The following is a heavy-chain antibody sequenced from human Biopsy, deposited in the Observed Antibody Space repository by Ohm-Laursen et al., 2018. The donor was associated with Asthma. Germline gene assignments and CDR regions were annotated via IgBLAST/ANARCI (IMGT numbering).Heavy chain of an antibody. J-gene: IGHJ6*02. V-gene: IGHV4-39*01. CDR3: VRGSSSWHHGPFHYYYGLDV. D-gene: IGHD6-13*01. CDR1: GGYTWSGNYY. Sequence: SDTLSLTCRLPSGSGGYTWSGNYYWGWIRQPPGKGLAWIGSISYSGPTHYNPTLESRVTVSADTSKNQFSLKPTSGTAADTAVYYCVRGSSSWHHGPFHYYYGLDVWGQGTTATVSS. CDR2: ISYSGPT.